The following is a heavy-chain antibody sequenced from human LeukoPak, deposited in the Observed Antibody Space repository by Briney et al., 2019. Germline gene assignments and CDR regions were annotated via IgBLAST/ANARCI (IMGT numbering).Heavy chain of an antibody. CDR1: GFTFGTYA. CDR2: ISTSNTYI. V-gene: IGHV3-21*01. D-gene: IGHD1-1*01. CDR3: ARSTLERPNPYYYYYYMDV. Sequence: GESLRLSCAASGFTFGTYAMNWVRQAPGKGLEWVSSISTSNTYIYYTDSVKGRFTISTDNAKNSMYLQMNSLRAEDTAVYYCARSTLERPNPYYYYYYMDVWGKGTTVTVSS. J-gene: IGHJ6*03.